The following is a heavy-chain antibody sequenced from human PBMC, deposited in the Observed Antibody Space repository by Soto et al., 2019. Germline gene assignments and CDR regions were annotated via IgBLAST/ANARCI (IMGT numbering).Heavy chain of an antibody. CDR3: ARRGSSSWYGWFDP. CDR1: GGSISSSSYY. CDR2: IYYSGST. V-gene: IGHV4-39*01. D-gene: IGHD6-13*01. Sequence: QLQLQESGPGLVKPSETLSLTCTVSGGSISSSSYYWGWIRQPPGKGLEWIGSIYYSGSTYYNPSLKSRVTISVDTSKNQFSLKLSSVTAADTAVYYCARRGSSSWYGWFDPWGQGTLVTVSS. J-gene: IGHJ5*02.